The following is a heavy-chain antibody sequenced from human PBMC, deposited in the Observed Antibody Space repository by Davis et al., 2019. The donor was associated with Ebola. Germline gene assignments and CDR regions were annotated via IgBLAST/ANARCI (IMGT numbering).Heavy chain of an antibody. V-gene: IGHV4-34*01. Sequence: MPSETLSLTCAVYGGSFSGYYWSWIRQPPGKGLEWIGEINHSGSTNYNPSLKSRVTISVDKSKNQFSLKLSSVTAADTAVYYCARMTTEGGYYYYGMDVWGQGTTVTVSS. D-gene: IGHD4-17*01. CDR1: GGSFSGYY. CDR3: ARMTTEGGYYYYGMDV. CDR2: INHSGST. J-gene: IGHJ6*02.